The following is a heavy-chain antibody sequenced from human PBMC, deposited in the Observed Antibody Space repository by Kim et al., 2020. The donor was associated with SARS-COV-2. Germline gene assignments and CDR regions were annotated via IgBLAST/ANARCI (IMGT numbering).Heavy chain of an antibody. D-gene: IGHD3-22*01. CDR1: GYTFGNYW. CDR3: VRGHYYDDIGHPQDYLDF. J-gene: IGHJ4*02. V-gene: IGHV5-51*01. Sequence: GESLKISCQGSGYTFGNYWIGWVRQVPGKGLEWLGIIYPAHSEVRDHPSLRDRVTISADKSINTAFLQWSSLKASDSGIYYCVRGHYYDDIGHPQDYLDFWGQGTLVTVSS. CDR2: IYPAHSEV.